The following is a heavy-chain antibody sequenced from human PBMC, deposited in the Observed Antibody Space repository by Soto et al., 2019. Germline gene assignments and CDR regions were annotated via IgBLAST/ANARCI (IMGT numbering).Heavy chain of an antibody. V-gene: IGHV4-39*01. D-gene: IGHD3-9*01. CDR3: ARGVWIRYFDWLLHYFDY. CDR1: GASFRSSAY. J-gene: IGHJ4*02. Sequence: SEPLSLTCTVSGASFRSSAYWGWIRQPPGEGLEWVGSIYSIGNTYYNPSLKSGVTISADTSKNPFSLYLISVTAADTAVYYCARGVWIRYFDWLLHYFDYWGQGTLVTVSS. CDR2: IYSIGNT.